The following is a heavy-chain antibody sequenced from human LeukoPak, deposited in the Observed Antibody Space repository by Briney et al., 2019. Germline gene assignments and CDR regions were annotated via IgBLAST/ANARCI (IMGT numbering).Heavy chain of an antibody. J-gene: IGHJ4*02. CDR1: GGSISSSSYY. CDR3: ARHKVYDTSGSPYDY. D-gene: IGHD3-22*01. CDR2: IYYSGST. Sequence: PSETLSLTCTVSGGSISSSSYYWGWIRQPPGKGLEWIGSIYYSGSTYYNPSLQSRVTMSVDTSKNQFSLKLSSVTAADTAVYYCARHKVYDTSGSPYDYWGQGSLVTVSS. V-gene: IGHV4-39*01.